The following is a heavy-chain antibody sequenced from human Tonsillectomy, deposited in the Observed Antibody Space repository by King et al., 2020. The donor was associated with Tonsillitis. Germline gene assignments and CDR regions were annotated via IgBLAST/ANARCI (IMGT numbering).Heavy chain of an antibody. V-gene: IGHV3-21*01. Sequence: VQLVESGGGLVKPGGSLRLSCAASGFTFSAYNMNWVRQAPRKGLEWVSSISSSSSYIYYADSVKGRFTISRDNAKNSLYLQMDSLRAEDTAVYYCAGDKHYDSSGDAFDIWGLGTMVTVSS. CDR2: ISSSSSYI. CDR1: GFTFSAYN. CDR3: AGDKHYDSSGDAFDI. J-gene: IGHJ3*02. D-gene: IGHD3-22*01.